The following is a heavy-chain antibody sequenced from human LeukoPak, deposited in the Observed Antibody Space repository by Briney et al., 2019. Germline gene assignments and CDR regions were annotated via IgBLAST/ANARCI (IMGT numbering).Heavy chain of an antibody. CDR2: ISGSGGST. D-gene: IGHD3-10*01. CDR3: AKDSQTMVWGVNLYYYGMDV. Sequence: PGGSLRLSCAASGFTFSSYAMSWVRQAPGKGLEWVSAISGSGGSTYYADSVKGRFTISRDNSKNTLYLQMNSLRAEDTAVYYCAKDSQTMVWGVNLYYYGMDVWGKGTTVTVSS. J-gene: IGHJ6*04. CDR1: GFTFSSYA. V-gene: IGHV3-23*01.